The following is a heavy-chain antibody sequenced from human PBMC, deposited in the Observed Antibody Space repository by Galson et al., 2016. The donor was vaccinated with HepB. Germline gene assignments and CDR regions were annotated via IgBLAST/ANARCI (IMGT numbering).Heavy chain of an antibody. CDR2: ISPGGST. J-gene: IGHJ4*02. V-gene: IGHV4-4*01. D-gene: IGHD3-10*01. CDR3: VIDY. Sequence: WTWVRQPPGKGLEWIGEISPGGSTNYNPSLKSRVAISMNNLRAADTAVYYCARGIGLGSYRSVIDYWGQGILVTVSS.